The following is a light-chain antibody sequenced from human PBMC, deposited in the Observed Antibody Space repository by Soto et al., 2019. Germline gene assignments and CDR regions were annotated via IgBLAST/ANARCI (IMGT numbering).Light chain of an antibody. CDR1: QSISSW. CDR2: DAS. Sequence: QVNQSPSSLSAYLSSRVTTTCGASQSISSWLAWYQQKPGKAPKLLIYDASSLESGAPSRFSGSGSGTEFTLTISSLQPDDFATYYCQQSYIPPFTFGQGTRLEIK. V-gene: IGKV1-5*01. J-gene: IGKJ5*01. CDR3: QQSYIPPFT.